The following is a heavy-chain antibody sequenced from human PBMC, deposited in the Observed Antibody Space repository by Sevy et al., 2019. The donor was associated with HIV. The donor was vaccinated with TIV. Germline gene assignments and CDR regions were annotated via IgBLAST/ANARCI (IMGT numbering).Heavy chain of an antibody. Sequence: ASVKVSCKASGYTFTDYYIHWVRQAPGQGLEWTGWINPKSGGTNYAQKFHGRVTMTRDTSISTAYMELSRLRSDDTAVYYCARVVEPAGIDPYYYGVDVWGPGPRSPSP. J-gene: IGHJ6*02. V-gene: IGHV1-2*02. CDR2: INPKSGGT. CDR3: ARVVEPAGIDPYYYGVDV. D-gene: IGHD2-2*02. CDR1: GYTFTDYY.